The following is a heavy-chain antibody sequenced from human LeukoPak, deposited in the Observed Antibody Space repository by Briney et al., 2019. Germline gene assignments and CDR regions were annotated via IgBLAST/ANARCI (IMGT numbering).Heavy chain of an antibody. J-gene: IGHJ4*02. CDR1: GFTFRSYW. CDR3: ASTFPYCSGGSCAL. V-gene: IGHV3-7*01. D-gene: IGHD2-15*01. CDR2: IQHDGGAK. Sequence: GGSLRLSCAAFGFTFRSYWMSWVRQAPGKGLEWVANIQHDGGAKNYVDSVKGRFTISRDNAANSLYLQMNSLRAEDTAVYYCASTFPYCSGGSCALGGQGTLVTVSS.